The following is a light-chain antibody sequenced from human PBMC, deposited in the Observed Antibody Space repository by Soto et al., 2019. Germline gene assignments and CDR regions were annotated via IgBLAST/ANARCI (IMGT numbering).Light chain of an antibody. J-gene: IGKJ4*01. CDR3: QQYKNWPQLT. Sequence: EIVMPQFAATMSVSPGERANLSCRASQSVSNNLAWYQQKASQAPKLLIYGASTRATCIPDRFSGSGYGTELIRTISSLQTEEFAVSYSQQYKNWPQLTFGEANKVE. V-gene: IGKV3-15*01. CDR1: QSVSNN. CDR2: GAS.